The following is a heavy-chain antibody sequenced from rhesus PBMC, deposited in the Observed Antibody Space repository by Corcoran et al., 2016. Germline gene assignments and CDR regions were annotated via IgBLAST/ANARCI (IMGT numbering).Heavy chain of an antibody. J-gene: IGHJ6*01. V-gene: IGHV4-127*01. CDR2: IGGSSGST. Sequence: QVQLQESGPGLVKPSETLSLTCAVSGYSISIGYGCRWISPPPGRGLEWVGYIGGSSGSTNYNPSLKSRVTISKDTSKNQFSLKLSSVTAADTAVYYCARELATSNYYGLDSWGQGVVVTVSS. D-gene: IGHD4-29*01. CDR3: ARELATSNYYGLDS. CDR1: GYSISIGYG.